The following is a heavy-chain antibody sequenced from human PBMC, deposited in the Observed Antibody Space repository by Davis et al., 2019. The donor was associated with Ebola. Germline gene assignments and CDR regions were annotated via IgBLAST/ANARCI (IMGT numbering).Heavy chain of an antibody. D-gene: IGHD2-15*01. Sequence: ASVKVSCKASGYTFTSYDINWVRQAAGQGLEWMGWMNPNSGNTGYAQKFQGRVTMTRNTSISTAYMELSSLRSEDTAVYYCARSLIVVVVAATPGWFDPWGQGTLVTVSS. CDR3: ARSLIVVVVAATPGWFDP. CDR2: MNPNSGNT. CDR1: GYTFTSYD. J-gene: IGHJ5*02. V-gene: IGHV1-8*01.